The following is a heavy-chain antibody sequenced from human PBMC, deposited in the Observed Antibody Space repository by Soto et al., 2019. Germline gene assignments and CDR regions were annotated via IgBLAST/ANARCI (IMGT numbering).Heavy chain of an antibody. Sequence: EVQLVESGGGLVQPGGSLRLSCAASGFTFSSYSMNWVRQAPGKGLEWVSYISSSSSTIYYADSVKGRFTISRDTAKNALYLQMNSLRAEDTAVYYCASQSSELLLFASWGQGPLVTVSS. CDR1: GFTFSSYS. D-gene: IGHD2-15*01. CDR2: ISSSSSTI. J-gene: IGHJ4*02. V-gene: IGHV3-48*01. CDR3: ASQSSELLLFAS.